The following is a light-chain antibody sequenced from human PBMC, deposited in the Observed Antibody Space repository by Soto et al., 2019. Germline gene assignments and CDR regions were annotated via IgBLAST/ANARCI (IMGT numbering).Light chain of an antibody. J-gene: IGLJ1*01. CDR1: SSDVGGYNY. CDR2: EVS. CDR3: SSYTSSSIFPYV. Sequence: QSALTQPASVSGSPGQSITISCTGTSSDVGGYNYVSWYQQHPGKAPKLMIFEVSNRPSGVPTRFSGSKSDNTASLTISGLQAEDEADYYCSSYTSSSIFPYVFGTGTKVTVL. V-gene: IGLV2-14*01.